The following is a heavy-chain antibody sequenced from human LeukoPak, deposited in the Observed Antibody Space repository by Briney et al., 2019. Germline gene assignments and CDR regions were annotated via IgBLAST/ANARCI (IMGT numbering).Heavy chain of an antibody. CDR1: GFTFSSYA. D-gene: IGHD2-21*02. CDR3: AKVSGRDIVVVTAIRGYYYYGMDV. V-gene: IGHV3-23*01. Sequence: PGGSLRLSCAAPGFTFSSYAMSWVRQAPGKGLEWVSAISGSGGSTYYADSVKGRFTISRDNSKNTLYLQMNSLRAEDTAVYYCAKVSGRDIVVVTAIRGYYYYGMDVWGQGTMVTVSS. J-gene: IGHJ6*02. CDR2: ISGSGGST.